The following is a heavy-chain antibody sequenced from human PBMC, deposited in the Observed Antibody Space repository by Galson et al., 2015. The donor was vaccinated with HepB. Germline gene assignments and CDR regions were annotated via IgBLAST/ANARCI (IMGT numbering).Heavy chain of an antibody. CDR2: ISSSGSST. D-gene: IGHD3-22*01. CDR3: AKSYFYYDSNGPQFRPTNTYYFDY. CDR1: GFTFSSYA. Sequence: SLRLSCAASGFTFSSYAMSWVRQAPGKGLEWVSAISSSGSSTYYADSVKGRFTISRDNSKNTVYLQMNSLRAEDTAIFYCAKSYFYYDSNGPQFRPTNTYYFDYWGQGTLVTVSS. J-gene: IGHJ4*02. V-gene: IGHV3-23*01.